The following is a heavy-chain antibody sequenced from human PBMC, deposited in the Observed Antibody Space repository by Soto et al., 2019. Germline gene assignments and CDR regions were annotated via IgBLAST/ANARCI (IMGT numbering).Heavy chain of an antibody. Sequence: ASETLSLTCTVSGGSFSSGSSYWRWVRQAPGKGLEWVGRIKAKTDGGTTDYAAPVKCRLTISRDDSKHMLHLQMNSLKIEDTGVYYCTTGPYSSSWFYYYGMDVWGQGTTVTVSS. D-gene: IGHD6-13*01. V-gene: IGHV3-15*01. CDR3: TTGPYSSSWFYYYGMDV. CDR2: IKAKTDGGTT. J-gene: IGHJ6*02. CDR1: GGSFSSGSSY.